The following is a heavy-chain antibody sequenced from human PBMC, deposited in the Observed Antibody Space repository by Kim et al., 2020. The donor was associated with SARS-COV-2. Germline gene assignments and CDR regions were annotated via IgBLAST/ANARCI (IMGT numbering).Heavy chain of an antibody. J-gene: IGHJ4*02. CDR3: AKDWKNWETGG. CDR2: INTDGSGT. V-gene: IGHV3-74*01. CDR1: GFTFSNYW. D-gene: IGHD1-1*01. Sequence: GGSLRLSCAASGFTFSNYWMHWVRQTPGKGLVWVSCINTDGSGTGYADSVRGRFTISRDNDKKTLYLQMDSLRAEDSAVYYCAKDWKNWETGGWGQGTLVTVSS.